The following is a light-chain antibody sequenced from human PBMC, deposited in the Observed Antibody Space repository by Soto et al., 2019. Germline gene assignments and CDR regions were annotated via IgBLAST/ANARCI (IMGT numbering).Light chain of an antibody. J-gene: IGKJ1*01. Sequence: DIQMTQSPSSLSASVGDRVSLTCRASQSVSTYLNWYYQKPGKAPELLIYAASSLQGGVPSRFGGSGSGTDFTLTISSLQPEDFATYFCQQTYNSPWTFGEGTTVEIK. CDR1: QSVSTY. CDR3: QQTYNSPWT. CDR2: AAS. V-gene: IGKV1-39*01.